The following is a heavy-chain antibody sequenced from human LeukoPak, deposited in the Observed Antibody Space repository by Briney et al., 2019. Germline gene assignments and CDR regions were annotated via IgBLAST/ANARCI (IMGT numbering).Heavy chain of an antibody. D-gene: IGHD5-18*01. CDR3: ARVFDGLTVDVDTPFFDY. CDR1: GFTFSDYY. J-gene: IGHJ4*02. Sequence: GGSLRLSXAASGFTFSDYYMSWIRQAPGKGLEWVSYISSSGSTIYYADSVKGRFTISRDNAKNSLYLQMNSLRAKDTAVYYCARVFDGLTVDVDTPFFDYWGQGTLVTVSS. V-gene: IGHV3-11*04. CDR2: ISSSGSTI.